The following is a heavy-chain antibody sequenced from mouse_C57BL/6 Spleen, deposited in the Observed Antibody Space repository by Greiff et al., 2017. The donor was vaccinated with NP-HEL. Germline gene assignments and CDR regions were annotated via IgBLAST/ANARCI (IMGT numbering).Heavy chain of an antibody. Sequence: EVKLMESGGGLVKPGGSLKLFCAASGFTFSSYAMSWVRQTPEKRLEWVATISDGGSYTYYPDNVKGRFTISRDNAKNNLYLQMSHLKSEDTAMYYCAREAYSNYLFDYWGQGTTLTVSS. CDR3: AREAYSNYLFDY. J-gene: IGHJ2*01. V-gene: IGHV5-4*01. D-gene: IGHD2-5*01. CDR1: GFTFSSYA. CDR2: ISDGGSYT.